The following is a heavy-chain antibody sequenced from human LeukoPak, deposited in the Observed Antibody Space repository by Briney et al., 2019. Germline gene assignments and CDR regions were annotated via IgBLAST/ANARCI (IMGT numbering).Heavy chain of an antibody. Sequence: SETLSLTCTVSGGSISSGGYYWSWIRQHPGKGLEWIGYNYYSGSTYYNPSLKSRVTISVDTSKNQFSLKLSSVTAADTAVYYCARESDILTGYWDYWGQGTLVTVSS. CDR2: NYYSGST. J-gene: IGHJ4*02. D-gene: IGHD3-9*01. CDR1: GGSISSGGYY. CDR3: ARESDILTGYWDY. V-gene: IGHV4-31*03.